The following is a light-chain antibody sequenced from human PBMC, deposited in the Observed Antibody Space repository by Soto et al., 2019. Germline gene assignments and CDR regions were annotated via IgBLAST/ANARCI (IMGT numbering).Light chain of an antibody. CDR3: ATWDDSLRGVI. V-gene: IGLV1-44*01. CDR1: SPNIGSNS. J-gene: IGLJ2*01. CDR2: SNH. Sequence: QSVLSQPPSTSGTPGQGVTISCSGASPNIGSNSVSWYRQLPGTAPKLLIYSNHQRPSGVPDRFSGSKSGTSASLAISGLQSDDEADYFCATWDDSLRGVIFGGVTKLTVL.